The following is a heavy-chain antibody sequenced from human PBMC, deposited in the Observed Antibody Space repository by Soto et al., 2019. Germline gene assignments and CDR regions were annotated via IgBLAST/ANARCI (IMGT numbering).Heavy chain of an antibody. CDR3: AREFPAAGTXVXXPWFDP. CDR2: IYYSGST. V-gene: IGHV4-31*03. D-gene: IGHD6-13*01. J-gene: IGHJ5*02. CDR1: GGSISSGGYY. Sequence: QVQLQESGPGLVKPSQTLSLTCTVSGGSISSGGYYWSWIRQHPGKGLEWIGYIYYSGSTYYNPSLKSRVTISVDTSKNQFSLKLSSVTAADTAVYYCAREFPAAGTXVXXPWFDPWGXGTLVTVSS.